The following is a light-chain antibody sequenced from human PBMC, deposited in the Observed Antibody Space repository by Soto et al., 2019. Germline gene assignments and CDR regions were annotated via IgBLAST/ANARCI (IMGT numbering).Light chain of an antibody. V-gene: IGKV1-5*01. J-gene: IGKJ2*01. CDR1: QRISSW. Sequence: DIPMTQSPSTLSASVGDRVTITCRASQRISSWLAWYQQKPGKAPKLLIYDASSLESGVPSRFSGSGSGTEFTLTISSLQPDDFATYYCQQYNSYSSYTFGQGTKLEIK. CDR2: DAS. CDR3: QQYNSYSSYT.